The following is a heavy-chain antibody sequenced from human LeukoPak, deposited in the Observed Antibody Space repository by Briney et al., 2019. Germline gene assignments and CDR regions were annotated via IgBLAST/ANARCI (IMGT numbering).Heavy chain of an antibody. J-gene: IGHJ4*02. D-gene: IGHD3-22*01. CDR2: SSSGSYT. CDR1: GFIFSDYY. V-gene: IGHV3-11*05. Sequence: PGGSLRLSCAASGFIFSDYYMSWIRQAPGKGLEWVSYSSSGSYTNYADSVKGRFTISRDNAKNSLYLQMNSLRAEDTAVYYCARVHSGYSFDYWGQGTLVTVSS. CDR3: ARVHSGYSFDY.